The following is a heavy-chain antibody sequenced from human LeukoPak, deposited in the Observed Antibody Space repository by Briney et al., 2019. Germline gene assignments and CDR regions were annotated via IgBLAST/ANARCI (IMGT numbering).Heavy chain of an antibody. CDR2: ISSSGSTI. Sequence: GGSLRLSCAASGFTFSDYYMSWIRQAPGKGLEWVSYISSSGSTIYYTDSVKGRFTISRDNAKNSLYLQMNSLRAEDTAVYYCATPDVQYCSSTSCYVFDYWGQGTLVTVSS. J-gene: IGHJ4*02. CDR1: GFTFSDYY. V-gene: IGHV3-11*01. D-gene: IGHD2-2*01. CDR3: ATPDVQYCSSTSCYVFDY.